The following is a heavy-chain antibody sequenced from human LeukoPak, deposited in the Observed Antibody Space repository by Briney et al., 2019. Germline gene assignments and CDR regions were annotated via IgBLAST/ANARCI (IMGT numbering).Heavy chain of an antibody. J-gene: IGHJ4*02. Sequence: GGSLRLSCAASGFTFSSYGMTWVRQAPGKGLEWVSGISGSGGSTYYEDSVKGRFTISRDNSKNTLYLQMNSLRAEDTAVYYCAKNSGGTCYSHLGYWGQGTLVTVSS. V-gene: IGHV3-23*01. CDR2: ISGSGGST. CDR1: GFTFSSYG. CDR3: AKNSGGTCYSHLGY. D-gene: IGHD2-15*01.